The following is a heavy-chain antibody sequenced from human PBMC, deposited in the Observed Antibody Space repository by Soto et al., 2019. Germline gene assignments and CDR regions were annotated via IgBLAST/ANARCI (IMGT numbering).Heavy chain of an antibody. D-gene: IGHD3-10*01. V-gene: IGHV3-30*03. CDR2: ISYDGSNK. Sequence: QVQLVESGGGVVQPGRSLRLSCAASGFTFSSSGMHWVRLAPGKGLEWVAAISYDGSNKYYADSVKGRCTISRDSSKNTLSLQMNSLRTEDTAMYYCARSGEQQLTRWRFDHWGQGTLVTVSS. CDR3: ARSGEQQLTRWRFDH. J-gene: IGHJ4*02. CDR1: GFTFSSSG.